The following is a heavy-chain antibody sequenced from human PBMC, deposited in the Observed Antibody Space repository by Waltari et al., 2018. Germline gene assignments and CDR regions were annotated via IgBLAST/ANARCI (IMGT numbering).Heavy chain of an antibody. Sequence: QVQLVESGGGVVQPGRSLRLSCAASGFTFSSYVMHWVRQAPGKGLEWVAVVWDDGSNKYYADSVKGRFTISRDNSKNTLYLQMNSLRAEDTAVYYCARGGSSSWIEDWFDPWGQGTLVTVSS. J-gene: IGHJ5*02. V-gene: IGHV3-33*01. CDR1: GFTFSSYV. CDR2: VWDDGSNK. CDR3: ARGGSSSWIEDWFDP. D-gene: IGHD6-13*01.